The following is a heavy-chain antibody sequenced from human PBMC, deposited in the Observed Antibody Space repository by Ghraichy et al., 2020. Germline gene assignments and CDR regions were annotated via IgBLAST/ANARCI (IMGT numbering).Heavy chain of an antibody. Sequence: SQTLSLTCTVSGDSIRSSSYYWCWIRQPPGKGLEWIGAIYYSGSTYYNPSLESRVTISIDTSKNQFSLKVGSLTAADTAVYYCARHSSYDYTIDYWGQGTLVTVSS. V-gene: IGHV4-39*07. CDR1: GDSIRSSSYY. CDR3: ARHSSYDYTIDY. D-gene: IGHD3-3*01. J-gene: IGHJ4*02. CDR2: IYYSGST.